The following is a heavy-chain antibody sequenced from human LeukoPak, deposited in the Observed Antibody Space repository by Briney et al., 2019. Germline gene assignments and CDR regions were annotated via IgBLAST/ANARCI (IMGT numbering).Heavy chain of an antibody. V-gene: IGHV3-23*01. CDR2: ISGSGGST. D-gene: IGHD3-3*01. J-gene: IGHJ4*02. CDR3: AKGRSIFGVVNAPL. Sequence: GGSLRLSCAASGFTFSSYIMNWVRQAPGKGLEWVSAISGSGGSTYYADSVKGRFTISRDNSKNTLYLQMNSLRAEDTAVYYCAKGRSIFGVVNAPLWGQGTLVTVSS. CDR1: GFTFSSYI.